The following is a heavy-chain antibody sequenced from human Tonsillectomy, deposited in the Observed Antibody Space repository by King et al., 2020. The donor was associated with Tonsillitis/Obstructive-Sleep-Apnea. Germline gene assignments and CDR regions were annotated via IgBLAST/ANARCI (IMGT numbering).Heavy chain of an antibody. D-gene: IGHD2-2*01. V-gene: IGHV4-59*08. CDR3: ARRSIVVVPAAIIDGYFDY. Sequence: QMQLQESGPGLVKPSETLSLTCTVSGGSISSYYWSWIRQPPGKGLEWIGYIYYSGSTNYNPSLKSRVTISVDTSKNQFSLKLSSVTAADTAVYYCARRSIVVVPAAIIDGYFDYWGQGTLVTVSS. CDR2: IYYSGST. J-gene: IGHJ4*02. CDR1: GGSISSYY.